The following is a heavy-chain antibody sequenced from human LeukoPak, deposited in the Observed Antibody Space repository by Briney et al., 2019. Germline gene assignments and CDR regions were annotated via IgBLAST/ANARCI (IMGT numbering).Heavy chain of an antibody. D-gene: IGHD3-10*01. CDR1: GYTFTSYD. J-gene: IGHJ4*01. CDR2: MNPNSGNT. V-gene: IGHV1-8*02. Sequence: ASVKVSCKASGYTFTSYDINWVRQATGQGLEWMGWMNPNSGNTGYAQKLQGRVTMTTDTSTSTAYMELRSLRSDDTAVYYCARHGAEFLLWFGDPYPQPADYFDY. CDR3: ARHGAEFLLWFGDPYPQPADYFDY.